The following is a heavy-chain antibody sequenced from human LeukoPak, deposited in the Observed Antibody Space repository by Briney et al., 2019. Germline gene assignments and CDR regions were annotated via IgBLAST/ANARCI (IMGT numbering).Heavy chain of an antibody. CDR2: IYYSGST. V-gene: IGHV4-31*03. CDR3: AGTGYSYGTFDY. CDR1: GGSISSGGYY. Sequence: SETLSLTCTVSGGSISSGGYYWSWIRQHPGKGLEWIGYIYYSGSTYYNPSLKSRVTISADTSKNQFSLKLSSVTAADTAVYYCAGTGYSYGTFDYWGQGTLVTVSS. D-gene: IGHD5-18*01. J-gene: IGHJ4*02.